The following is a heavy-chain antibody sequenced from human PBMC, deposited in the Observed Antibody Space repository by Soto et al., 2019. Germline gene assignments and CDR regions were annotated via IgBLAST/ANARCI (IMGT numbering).Heavy chain of an antibody. Sequence: GESLKISCKGSGSSFTSYWIGWVRQRPGKGLEWMGIIYPGDSDTRYSPSFQGQVTISADKSISTAYLQWSSLKDSDTAMYYCARTDSSSWPTPFDYWGQGSLVTVSS. CDR3: ARTDSSSWPTPFDY. J-gene: IGHJ4*02. D-gene: IGHD6-13*01. CDR1: GSSFTSYW. CDR2: IYPGDSDT. V-gene: IGHV5-51*01.